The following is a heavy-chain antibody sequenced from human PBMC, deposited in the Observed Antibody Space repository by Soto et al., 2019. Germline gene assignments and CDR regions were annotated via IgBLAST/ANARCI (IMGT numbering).Heavy chain of an antibody. CDR3: ASRLGRGYYGMDV. D-gene: IGHD1-26*01. Sequence: QVQVQESGPGLVKPSETLSLTCTVSGGSTSSYYWSWVRQFPGKGLEWIGSTHYSGSTKYNPSLKSRVSISVDTSKSQFSLRLNSVTAADTAMYYCASRLGRGYYGMDVWGQGTSVTVSS. V-gene: IGHV4-59*01. CDR1: GGSTSSYY. CDR2: THYSGST. J-gene: IGHJ6*02.